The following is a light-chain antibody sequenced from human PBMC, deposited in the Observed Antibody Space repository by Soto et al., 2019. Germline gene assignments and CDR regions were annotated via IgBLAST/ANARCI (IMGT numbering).Light chain of an antibody. J-gene: IGLJ2*01. CDR2: EVS. Sequence: QSVLTQPASVSGSPGQSITISCSGISPDFGVSWYQHFPGKAPKLLIFEVSNRPSGVSTRFSGSKSGNMAFLTISGLQSEDEGLYHCSSYSSTTTRFGRGTKLTVL. CDR3: SSYSSTTTR. CDR1: SPDFGV. V-gene: IGLV2-14*01.